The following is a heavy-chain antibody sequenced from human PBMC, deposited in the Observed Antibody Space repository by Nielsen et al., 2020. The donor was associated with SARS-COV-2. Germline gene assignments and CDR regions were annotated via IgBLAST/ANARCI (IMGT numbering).Heavy chain of an antibody. Sequence: ASVKVSCKASGYTFTSYGISWVRQAPGQGLEWMGWISAYNGNTNYAQKLQGRVTMTTDTSTSTAYMELRSLRSDDTAVYYCARDTMMVVVITSYYYGMDVWGQGTTVTVSS. D-gene: IGHD3-22*01. CDR3: ARDTMMVVVITSYYYGMDV. V-gene: IGHV1-18*01. CDR2: ISAYNGNT. CDR1: GYTFTSYG. J-gene: IGHJ6*02.